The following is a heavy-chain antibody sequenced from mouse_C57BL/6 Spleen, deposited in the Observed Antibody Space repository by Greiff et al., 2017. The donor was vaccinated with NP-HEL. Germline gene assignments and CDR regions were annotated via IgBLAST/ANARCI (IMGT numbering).Heavy chain of an antibody. D-gene: IGHD1-1*01. CDR1: GYTFTSYD. CDR2: IYPTDGST. CDR3: AGDYYGSSYRWFAY. V-gene: IGHV1-85*01. Sequence: QVQLQESGPELVKPGASVKLSCKASGYTFTSYDINWVKQRPGQGLEWIGWIYPTDGSTKYNEKFKGKATLTVDTSSSTAYMQLHSLTSEDSAVYFCAGDYYGSSYRWFAYWGQGTLVTVSA. J-gene: IGHJ3*01.